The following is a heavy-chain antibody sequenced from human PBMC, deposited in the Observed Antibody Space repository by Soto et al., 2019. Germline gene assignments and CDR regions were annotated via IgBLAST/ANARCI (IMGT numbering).Heavy chain of an antibody. CDR2: IRRNSGSV. V-gene: IGHV3-9*01. J-gene: IGHJ3*02. D-gene: IGHD3-10*01. CDR1: GFTFDDYA. CDR3: AKDTGPRAFDI. Sequence: EVQLVESGGGLAQPVRSLRLSCAASGFTFDDYAMHWVLQAPGKGLEWVSGIRRNSGSVGYADSVKGRFTISRDNDNNYLYLQMNSLRAEDTALYYCAKDTGPRAFDIWGQGTMVTVYS.